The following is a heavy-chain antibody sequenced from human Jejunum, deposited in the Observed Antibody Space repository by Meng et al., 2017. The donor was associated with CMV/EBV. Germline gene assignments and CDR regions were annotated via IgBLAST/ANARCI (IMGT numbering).Heavy chain of an antibody. J-gene: IGHJ4*02. Sequence: CKASGYTFSDYGIGWVRQAPGQGFEWLGRVNGDYAYPNDAQKFQGRITMITDTSTSTAYMEMRSLRYDDTAMYYCTRDLFVQSLGMDFWGQGSLVTVSS. CDR1: GYTFSDYG. CDR3: TRDLFVQSLGMDF. V-gene: IGHV1-18*01. CDR2: VNGDYAYP. D-gene: IGHD3-3*01.